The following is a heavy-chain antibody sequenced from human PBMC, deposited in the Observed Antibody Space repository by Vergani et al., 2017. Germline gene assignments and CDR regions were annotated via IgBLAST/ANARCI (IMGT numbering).Heavy chain of an antibody. CDR2: IYYSGST. J-gene: IGHJ3*02. CDR1: NGSISEKSDS. Sequence: QVQLQESGPGLVKPSETLSLSCIVSNGSISEKSDSWGWIRQPLGKGLEWIGYIYYSGSTYYNPSLKSRVTISVDTSKNQFSLKLSSVTAADTAAYFCARGGLPDAFDIWGQGTLVTVSS. V-gene: IGHV4-31*03. D-gene: IGHD3-10*01. CDR3: ARGGLPDAFDI.